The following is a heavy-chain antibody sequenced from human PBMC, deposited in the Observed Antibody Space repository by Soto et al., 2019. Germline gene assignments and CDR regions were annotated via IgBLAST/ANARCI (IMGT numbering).Heavy chain of an antibody. D-gene: IGHD3-3*01. CDR1: GFTVSSNY. V-gene: IGHV3-66*01. CDR3: AREGYYDFWSGYPNWFDP. CDR2: IYSGGST. Sequence: GGSLRLSCAASGFTVSSNYMSWVRQAPGKGLEWVSVIYSGGSTYYADSVKGRFTISRDNSKNTLYLQMNSLRAEDTAVYYCAREGYYDFWSGYPNWFDPWGQGTLVTVSS. J-gene: IGHJ5*02.